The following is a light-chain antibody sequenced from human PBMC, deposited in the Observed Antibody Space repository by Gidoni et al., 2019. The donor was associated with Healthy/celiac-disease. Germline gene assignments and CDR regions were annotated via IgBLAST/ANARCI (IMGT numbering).Light chain of an antibody. CDR3: QQANSFPWT. CDR2: AAS. CDR1: QGSSSW. J-gene: IGKJ1*01. Sequence: DIQMTQSPSSVSASVGDRVTITCRASQGSSSWLAWYPQKPGKAPKLLIYAASSLQSGVPSRFSGSGSGTDFTLTISSLQPEDFATYYCQQANSFPWTFGQGTKVEIK. V-gene: IGKV1-12*02.